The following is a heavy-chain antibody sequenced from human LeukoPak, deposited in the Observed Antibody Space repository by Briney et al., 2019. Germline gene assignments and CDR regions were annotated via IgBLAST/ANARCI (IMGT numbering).Heavy chain of an antibody. V-gene: IGHV3-48*01. CDR3: ARSRTGNYFDY. CDR2: ISSGSSTI. D-gene: IGHD2-8*02. CDR1: GFAFRGYS. J-gene: IGHJ4*02. Sequence: GGSLRLSCAASGFAFRGYSMNWVRQAPGKGLEWLSYISSGSSTIYYADSVKGRFTISRDNAKNSLYLQMNSLRAEDTAVYYCARSRTGNYFDYWGQGTLVTVSS.